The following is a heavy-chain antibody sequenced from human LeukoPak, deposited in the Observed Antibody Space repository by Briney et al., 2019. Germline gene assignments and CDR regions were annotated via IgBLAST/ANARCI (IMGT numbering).Heavy chain of an antibody. V-gene: IGHV3-30*01. Sequence: GRSLRLSCTASGFTFSNSAFHWVRQAPGKGLEWVSLTSYDGSHNYYADSVKGRFTISRDNSKNTLYLQMNRLRPEDTALYYCAKSGAAADAFHNWGQGTLVTVSS. CDR2: TSYDGSHN. D-gene: IGHD6-13*01. CDR1: GFTFSNSA. J-gene: IGHJ4*02. CDR3: AKSGAAADAFHN.